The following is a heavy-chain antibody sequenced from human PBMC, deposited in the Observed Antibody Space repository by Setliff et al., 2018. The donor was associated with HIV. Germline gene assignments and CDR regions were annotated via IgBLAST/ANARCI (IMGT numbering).Heavy chain of an antibody. Sequence: PGGSLRLSCAASGFTFSSYWMHWVRQAPGKGLVWVSRIDGDGSDITYADSVKGRFTISRDNAKNTVYLQVNSLRAGDTAVYYCARWAPPNHYFYYYMDVWGKGTTVTVSS. CDR1: GFTFSSYW. CDR2: IDGDGSDI. CDR3: ARWAPPNHYFYYYMDV. V-gene: IGHV3-74*01. J-gene: IGHJ6*03.